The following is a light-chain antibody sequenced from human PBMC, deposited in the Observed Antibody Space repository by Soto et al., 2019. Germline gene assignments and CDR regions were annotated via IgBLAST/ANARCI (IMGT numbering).Light chain of an antibody. V-gene: IGLV2-14*01. CDR2: EVS. Sequence: QSALTQPASVSGSPGQSITISCTGTSSDVGGYNYVSWYQHHPGKAPKIMIYEVSNRPSGVSNRFSGSKSGNTASLTISGLQAADEADYYCSSYKGSSTPVFGGGTQLTVL. CDR1: SSDVGGYNY. J-gene: IGLJ7*01. CDR3: SSYKGSSTPV.